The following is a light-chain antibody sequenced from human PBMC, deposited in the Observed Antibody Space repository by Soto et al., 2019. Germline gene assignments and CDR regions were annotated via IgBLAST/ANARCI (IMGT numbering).Light chain of an antibody. Sequence: EIVLTQYPGTLSFSPGGKATLSRRASQSVSSSYLAWYQQKPGQAPRLLIYGASSRATGIPDRFSGSGSGTDFTLTISRLEPEDFAVYYCQQYTTSPFTFGPGTKVDIK. CDR2: GAS. V-gene: IGKV3-20*01. J-gene: IGKJ3*01. CDR1: QSVSSSY. CDR3: QQYTTSPFT.